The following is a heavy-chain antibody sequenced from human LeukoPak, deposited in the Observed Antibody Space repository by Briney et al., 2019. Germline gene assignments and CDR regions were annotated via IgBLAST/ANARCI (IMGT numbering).Heavy chain of an antibody. Sequence: GGSLRLSCAASGFIFKDYWMIWVRQAPGKGLEWVANIKQDGSEKYYVDSVKGRFTISRDNAKNSVYLQMNSLRAEDTGIYYCARLVCTTIPCYGKFYFDYWGQGTLVHVAS. CDR3: ARLVCTTIPCYGKFYFDY. CDR1: GFIFKDYW. D-gene: IGHD1-1*01. V-gene: IGHV3-7*01. J-gene: IGHJ4*02. CDR2: IKQDGSEK.